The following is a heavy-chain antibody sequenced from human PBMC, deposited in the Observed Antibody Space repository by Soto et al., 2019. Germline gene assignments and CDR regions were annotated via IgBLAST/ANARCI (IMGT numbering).Heavy chain of an antibody. Sequence: SLRLSCAASGFTFSSYAMSWVRQAPGKGLEWVSAISSSGGSTYYADSVKGRFTISRDNSGNTVYLQMNSLNAGDTALYYCAKTESFNGYYNAFDSWGQGTRVTVSS. V-gene: IGHV3-23*01. CDR3: AKTESFNGYYNAFDS. CDR1: GFTFSSYA. D-gene: IGHD3-9*01. J-gene: IGHJ4*02. CDR2: ISSSGGST.